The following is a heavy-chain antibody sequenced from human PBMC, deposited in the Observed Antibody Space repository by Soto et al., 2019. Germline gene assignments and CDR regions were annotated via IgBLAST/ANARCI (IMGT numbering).Heavy chain of an antibody. CDR2: ISYDDTYK. Sequence: QVHLVESGGGVVQPGRSLRLSCAASGFTFDNYGMLWVRQAPGKGLEWVALISYDDTYKYYTDSVRGRFTISRDNSKNILFLQMNSLKADDTAVYYCAGGDYGDSIDYWGTGTLVTVSS. V-gene: IGHV3-33*01. D-gene: IGHD4-17*01. CDR1: GFTFDNYG. J-gene: IGHJ4*02. CDR3: AGGDYGDSIDY.